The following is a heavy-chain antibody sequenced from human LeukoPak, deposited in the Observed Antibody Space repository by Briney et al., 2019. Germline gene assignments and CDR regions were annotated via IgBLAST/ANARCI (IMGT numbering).Heavy chain of an antibody. CDR3: AKGPTRDYDYWYYSDY. J-gene: IGHJ4*02. V-gene: IGHV3-66*01. CDR1: GFTVSSNY. Sequence: GGSLRLSCAASGFTVSSNYMSWVRQAPGKGLEWVSVIYSGGSTYYADSVKGRFTISRDNSKNTLYLQMNSLRAEDTAIYYCAKGPTRDYDYWYYSDYWGQGTLVTVSS. CDR2: IYSGGST. D-gene: IGHD5-12*01.